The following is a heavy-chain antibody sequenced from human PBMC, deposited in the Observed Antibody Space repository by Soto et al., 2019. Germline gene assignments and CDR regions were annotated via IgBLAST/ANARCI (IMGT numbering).Heavy chain of an antibody. V-gene: IGHV4-39*01. CDR1: GGSISSSSYY. J-gene: IGHJ6*03. CDR2: IYYSGST. Sequence: TSETLSLTCTVSGGSISSSSYYWGWIRQPPGKGLEWIGSIYYSGSTYYNPSLKSRVTISVDTSKNQFSLKLSSVTAADTAVYYCARQFYYDYIWGSYRYYYMDVWGKGTTVTVSS. D-gene: IGHD3-16*02. CDR3: ARQFYYDYIWGSYRYYYMDV.